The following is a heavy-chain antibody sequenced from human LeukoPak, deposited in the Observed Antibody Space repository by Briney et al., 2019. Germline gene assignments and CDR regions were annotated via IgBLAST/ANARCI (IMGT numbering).Heavy chain of an antibody. D-gene: IGHD6-6*01. CDR1: GYSFTTYW. V-gene: IGHV5-51*01. J-gene: IGHJ4*02. Sequence: GESLKISCKGSGYSFTTYWIAWVRQMPGKGLEWMGIIYPSDSDIRYSPSFQGQVTISADKSISTAYLQWSSLKASDTAMYYCARHDGDSSSSELDYWGQGTLVTVSS. CDR3: ARHDGDSSSSELDY. CDR2: IYPSDSDI.